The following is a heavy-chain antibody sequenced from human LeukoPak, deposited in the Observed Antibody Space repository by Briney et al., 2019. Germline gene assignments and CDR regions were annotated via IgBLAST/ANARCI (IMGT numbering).Heavy chain of an antibody. CDR1: GGSISSSSYY. V-gene: IGHV4-39*07. Sequence: SETLSLTCTASGGSISSSSYYWGWIRQPPGKGLEWIGSIYYSGSTYYNPSLKSRVTISVDTSKNQFSLKLSSVTAADTAVYYCARETVITFGGLDYWGQGTLVTVSS. CDR3: ARETVITFGGLDY. CDR2: IYYSGST. D-gene: IGHD3-16*01. J-gene: IGHJ4*02.